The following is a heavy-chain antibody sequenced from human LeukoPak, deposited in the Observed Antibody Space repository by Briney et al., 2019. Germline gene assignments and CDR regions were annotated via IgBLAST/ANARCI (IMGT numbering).Heavy chain of an antibody. D-gene: IGHD6-19*01. J-gene: IGHJ4*02. CDR2: INANRGGT. CDR1: GYSFSGFY. V-gene: IGHV1-2*02. CDR3: ASGSSLDGSSGWPTHYY. Sequence: GASVKVSCKASGYSFSGFYMHWVRQAPGQGLEWMGWINANRGGTHYAQKFQGRVTMTRDTSISTAYMELSRLRSDDTAVYYCASGSSLDGSSGWPTHYYWGQGTLVTVSS.